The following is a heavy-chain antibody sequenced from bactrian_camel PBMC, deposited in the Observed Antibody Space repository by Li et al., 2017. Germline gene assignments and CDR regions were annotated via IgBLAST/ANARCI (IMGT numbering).Heavy chain of an antibody. CDR3: ATTRVGDYSAYKY. J-gene: IGHJ4*01. Sequence: VQLVESGGGSVQAGGSLRLSCAASGRSYSHDCMGWFRQAPGKEREGVAEVDDDGSTTYVDSVKGRFTISRDNAENTVYLQMNSLKSEDTALYYCATTRVGDYSAYKYWGQGTQVTVS. D-gene: IGHD4*01. V-gene: IGHV3S53*01. CDR2: VDDDGST. CDR1: GRSYSHDC.